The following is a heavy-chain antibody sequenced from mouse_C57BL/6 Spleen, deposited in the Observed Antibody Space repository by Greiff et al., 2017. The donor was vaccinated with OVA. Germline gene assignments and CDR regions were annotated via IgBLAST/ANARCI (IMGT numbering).Heavy chain of an antibody. CDR1: GYTFTSYW. Sequence: VQLQQPGAELVRPGSSVKLSCKASGYTFTSYWMHWVKQRPIQGLEWIGNIDPSDSETHYNQEFKDKATLTVDKSSSAVYMQLSSLTSEDSAVYYGASEGIKTVVATRYFDVWGTGTPVIVGS. J-gene: IGHJ1*03. CDR2: IDPSDSET. CDR3: ASEGIKTVVATRYFDV. V-gene: IGHV1-52*01. D-gene: IGHD1-3*01.